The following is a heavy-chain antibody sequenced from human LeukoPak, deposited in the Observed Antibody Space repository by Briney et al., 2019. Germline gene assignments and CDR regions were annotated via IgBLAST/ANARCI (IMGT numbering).Heavy chain of an antibody. CDR3: ARDPAARLFDY. CDR2: INSDGSST. CDR1: GFTFSSYW. J-gene: IGHJ4*02. V-gene: IGHV3-74*01. D-gene: IGHD6-6*01. Sequence: GSLRLSCAASGFTFSSYWMHWVRQAPGKGLVWVSRINSDGSSTSYADSVKGRFTISRDNAKNTVYLEMNSLRAEDTAVYYCARDPAARLFDYWGQGTLVTVSS.